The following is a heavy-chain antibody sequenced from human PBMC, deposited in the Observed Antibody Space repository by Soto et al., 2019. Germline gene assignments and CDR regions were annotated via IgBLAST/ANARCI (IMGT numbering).Heavy chain of an antibody. J-gene: IGHJ4*02. D-gene: IGHD4-17*01. Sequence: QVPLVQSGAEVKKPGSSVKVSCKASGGTFSSYTISWVRQAPGQGLEWMGRIIPILGIANYAQKFQGRVTITADKSTSTAYMELSSLRSEDTAVYYCARDPVDYGDYRVGGDYWGQGTLVTVSS. V-gene: IGHV1-69*08. CDR2: IIPILGIA. CDR3: ARDPVDYGDYRVGGDY. CDR1: GGTFSSYT.